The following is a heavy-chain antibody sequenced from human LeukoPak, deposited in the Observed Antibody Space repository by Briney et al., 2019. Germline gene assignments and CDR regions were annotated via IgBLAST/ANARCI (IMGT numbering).Heavy chain of an antibody. Sequence: SVKVSCKASGGTFSSYAISWVRQAPGQGPEWMGRIIPIFGTANYAQKFQGRVTITTDESTSTAYMELSSLRSEDTVVYYCGTRYYGSGADYWGQGTLVTVSS. V-gene: IGHV1-69*05. CDR3: GTRYYGSGADY. D-gene: IGHD3-10*01. CDR2: IIPIFGTA. CDR1: GGTFSSYA. J-gene: IGHJ4*02.